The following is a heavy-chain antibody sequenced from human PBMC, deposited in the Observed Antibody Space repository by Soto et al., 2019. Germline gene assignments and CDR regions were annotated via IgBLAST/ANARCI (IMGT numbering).Heavy chain of an antibody. J-gene: IGHJ6*02. D-gene: IGHD3-10*01. CDR3: ARAGSYYYYYGMDV. CDR1: GFTFSSYA. V-gene: IGHV3-30-3*01. Sequence: GGSLRLSCAASGFTFSSYAMHWVRQAPGKGLEWVAVISYDGSNKYYADSVKGRFTISRDNSKNTLYLQMNSLRAEDTAVYYCARAGSYYYYYGMDVWGQGTTVTVSS. CDR2: ISYDGSNK.